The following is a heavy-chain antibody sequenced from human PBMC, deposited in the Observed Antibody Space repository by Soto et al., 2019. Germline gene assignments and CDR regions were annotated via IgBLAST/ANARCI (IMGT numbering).Heavy chain of an antibody. CDR3: AIVRGVRGYHYVEPFDY. D-gene: IGHD4-17*01. J-gene: IGHJ4*02. Sequence: QVELVQSGAEVKKPGASVTVSCNFSGYIFTNFAINWVRQAPGQGLEWMGWVSGHNGNTNYARKLQGRVTMTTDTSTSTVYIQLASLRSDDTAIYFCAIVRGVRGYHYVEPFDYWGQGTLVTVSS. CDR1: GYIFTNFA. CDR2: VSGHNGNT. V-gene: IGHV1-18*04.